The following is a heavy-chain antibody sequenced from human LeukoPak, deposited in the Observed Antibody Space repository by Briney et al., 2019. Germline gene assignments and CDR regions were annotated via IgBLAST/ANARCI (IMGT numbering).Heavy chain of an antibody. D-gene: IGHD1-14*01. J-gene: IGHJ3*02. Sequence: PSETLSLTCTVSGGSISSSSYYWGWIRQPPGKGLEWIGSIYYSGSTYYNPSLKSRVTISVDTSKNQFSLKLSSVTAADTTVYYCARGPDGRAYYAFDIWGQGTMVTVSS. V-gene: IGHV4-39*01. CDR2: IYYSGST. CDR3: ARGPDGRAYYAFDI. CDR1: GGSISSSSYY.